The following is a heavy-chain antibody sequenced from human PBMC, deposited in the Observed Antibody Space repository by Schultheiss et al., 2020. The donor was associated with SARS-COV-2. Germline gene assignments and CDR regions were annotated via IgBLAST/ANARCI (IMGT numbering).Heavy chain of an antibody. J-gene: IGHJ6*02. CDR2: ISYDGTNK. Sequence: GGSLRLSCVASGFSFTTYAMHWVRQAPGKGLEWVALISYDGTNKYYADSVKGRFTISRDNAKNSLDLQMSSLRAEDTAVYYCARVVGYGNNAGEVGYAMDDWGQGTTVTVSS. CDR3: ARVVGYGNNAGEVGYAMDD. CDR1: GFSFTTYA. V-gene: IGHV3-30-3*01. D-gene: IGHD1/OR15-1a*01.